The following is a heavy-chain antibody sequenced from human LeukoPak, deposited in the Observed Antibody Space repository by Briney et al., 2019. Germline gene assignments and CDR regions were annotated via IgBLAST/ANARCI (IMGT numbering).Heavy chain of an antibody. D-gene: IGHD2-21*02. J-gene: IGHJ2*01. CDR3: AKDYCGGDCYSGWYFDL. CDR2: ISYNSDTI. CDR1: GFTFEDYA. V-gene: IGHV3-9*01. Sequence: PGRPLRLSCAASGFTFEDYAMPWCRQAPGKGRDWVSGISYNSDTIAYADSVKGRFTISRDNAKNSLYLKMNSLRAEDTAVYYCAKDYCGGDCYSGWYFDLWGRGTLVTVSS.